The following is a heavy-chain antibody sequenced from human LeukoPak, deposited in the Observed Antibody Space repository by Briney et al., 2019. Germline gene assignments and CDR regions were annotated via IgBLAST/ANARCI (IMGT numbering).Heavy chain of an antibody. Sequence: PGGSLRLSCAASGFTFSDHYMDWVRQAPGKGLEWVGRTRNKANSYTTEYAASVKGRFTISRDDSKNSLYLQMNSLKTEDTAVYYCARARGPYGMDVWGQGTTVTVSS. D-gene: IGHD6-25*01. CDR1: GFTFSDHY. CDR2: TRNKANSYTT. V-gene: IGHV3-72*01. J-gene: IGHJ6*02. CDR3: ARARGPYGMDV.